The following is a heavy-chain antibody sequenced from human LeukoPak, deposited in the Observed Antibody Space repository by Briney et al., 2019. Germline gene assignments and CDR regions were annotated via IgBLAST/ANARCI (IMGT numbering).Heavy chain of an antibody. D-gene: IGHD7-27*01. CDR1: GLTFSSYA. J-gene: IGHJ6*03. CDR3: AKAPATGEGYYFYYMDV. V-gene: IGHV3-23*01. Sequence: GALRLSCAASGLTFSSYAVSWVRQAPGKGPEWVSSISGSGGDTYYADSVKGRFTISRDNSKNTLYLQMNSLRAEDTAVYYCAKAPATGEGYYFYYMDVWGKGTTVTVSS. CDR2: ISGSGGDT.